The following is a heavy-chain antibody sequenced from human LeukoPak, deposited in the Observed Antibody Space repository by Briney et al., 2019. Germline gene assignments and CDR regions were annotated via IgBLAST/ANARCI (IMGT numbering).Heavy chain of an antibody. Sequence: GGSLRLSCAASGVTFSSYEVNWVRQAPGKGLEWVSFISSSGSAIHYADSVRGRFTISRDNAKNSLYLQMSRLRAEDTAVYYCAREKLSFFDSSGYFDYWGQGTLVTVSS. J-gene: IGHJ4*02. CDR2: ISSSGSAI. D-gene: IGHD3-22*01. CDR3: AREKLSFFDSSGYFDY. CDR1: GVTFSSYE. V-gene: IGHV3-48*03.